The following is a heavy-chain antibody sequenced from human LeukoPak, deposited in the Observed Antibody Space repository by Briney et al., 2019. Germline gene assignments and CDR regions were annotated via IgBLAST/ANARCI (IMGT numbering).Heavy chain of an antibody. CDR3: ARETHDYYSPRAAFDI. Sequence: GGSLRLSCAASGFSISSSAMNWVRQAPGKGLEWVSSINNVASHIYYAGSVRGRFTIFRDNAKNSLYLQMNTLRAEDTALYYCARETHDYYSPRAAFDIWGQGTMVTVSS. CDR2: INNVASHI. J-gene: IGHJ3*02. CDR1: GFSISSSA. V-gene: IGHV3-21*01. D-gene: IGHD3-22*01.